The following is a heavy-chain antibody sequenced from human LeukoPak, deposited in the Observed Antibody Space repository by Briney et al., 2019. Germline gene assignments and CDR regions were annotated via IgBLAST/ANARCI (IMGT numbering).Heavy chain of an antibody. V-gene: IGHV1-18*04. CDR2: ISVYNGKI. CDR3: ARDLRYFDWSPPSPTRGYYGMDV. D-gene: IGHD3-9*01. J-gene: IGHJ6*04. CDR1: GYTFTSHS. Sequence: GASVKVSCTASGYTFTSHSISWVRQAPGQGLEWMGWISVYNGKIRYAEKFQGRVTMTTDTSTSEAYMELRSLTSDDTAVYYCARDLRYFDWSPPSPTRGYYGMDVWGTGTTVTVSS.